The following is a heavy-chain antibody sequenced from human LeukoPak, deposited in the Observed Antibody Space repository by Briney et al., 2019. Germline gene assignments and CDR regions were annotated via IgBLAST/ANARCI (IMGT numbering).Heavy chain of an antibody. CDR3: ARSYGSGSYYRPQAYYYGMDV. D-gene: IGHD3-10*01. J-gene: IGHJ6*02. CDR2: IIPILGIA. V-gene: IGHV1-69*04. CDR1: GGTFSSYA. Sequence: ASVKVSCKASGGTFSSYAISWVRQAPGQGLEWMGRIIPILGIANYAQKFQGRVTITADKSTSTAYTELSSLRSEDTAVYYCARSYGSGSYYRPQAYYYGMDVWGQGTTVTVSS.